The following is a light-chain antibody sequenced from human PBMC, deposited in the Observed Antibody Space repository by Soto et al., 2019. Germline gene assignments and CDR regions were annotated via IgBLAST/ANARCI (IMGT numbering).Light chain of an antibody. CDR2: GAS. V-gene: IGKV3-20*01. CDR1: QSVSSSY. Sequence: EIVLTQSPGTLSLSPGERATLSCRASQSVSSSYLAWYQQKPGQAPRLLIYGASSRATGIPDRFSGSESETDFTLTISSLEPEDFAVYYCQQYGSSQYTFGQGTKLEIK. J-gene: IGKJ2*01. CDR3: QQYGSSQYT.